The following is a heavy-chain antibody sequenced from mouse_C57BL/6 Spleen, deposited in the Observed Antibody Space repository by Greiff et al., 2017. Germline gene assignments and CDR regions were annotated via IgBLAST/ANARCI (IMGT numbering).Heavy chain of an antibody. CDR2: INPSNGGT. D-gene: IGHD1-1*01. Sequence: VQLKESGTELVKPGASVKLSCKASGYTFTSYWMHWVKQRPGQGLEWIGDINPSNGGTNYNEKFKSKATLTVDKSSSTAYMQLSSLTSEDSAVYYYAKDQYCYDSSWYFGVWGTGTTVTVSS. CDR1: GYTFTSYW. J-gene: IGHJ1*03. V-gene: IGHV1-53*01. CDR3: AKDQYCYDSSWYFGV.